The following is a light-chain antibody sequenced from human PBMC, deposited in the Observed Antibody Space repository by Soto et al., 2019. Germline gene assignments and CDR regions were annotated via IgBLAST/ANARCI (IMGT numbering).Light chain of an antibody. Sequence: QSALTQPASVSGSPGQSITISCTGTSSDVGGYNYVSWYQQHPGKAPKLMIYDVSNRPSGVSNRFSGSKSGITASLTISGLQAEDEADYYCSSFTSSHTVVFGGGTKLPS. CDR2: DVS. CDR3: SSFTSSHTVV. V-gene: IGLV2-14*01. CDR1: SSDVGGYNY. J-gene: IGLJ3*02.